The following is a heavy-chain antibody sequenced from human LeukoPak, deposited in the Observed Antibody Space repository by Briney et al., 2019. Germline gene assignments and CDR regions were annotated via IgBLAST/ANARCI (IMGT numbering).Heavy chain of an antibody. CDR1: GGSISSSNW. CDR3: ARVGSSSSWPNPYYFDY. J-gene: IGHJ4*02. CDR2: IYHSGST. Sequence: KPSGTLSLTCAVSGGSISSSNWWSWVRQPPGKGLEWIGEIYHSGSTNYNPSLKSRVTISVDKSKNQFSLKLSSVTAADTAVYYCARVGSSSSWPNPYYFDYWGQGTLVTVSS. V-gene: IGHV4-4*02. D-gene: IGHD6-13*01.